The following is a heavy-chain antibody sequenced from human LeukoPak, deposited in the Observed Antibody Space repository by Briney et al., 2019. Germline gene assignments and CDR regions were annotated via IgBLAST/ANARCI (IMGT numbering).Heavy chain of an antibody. V-gene: IGHV4-38-2*02. J-gene: IGHJ3*02. Sequence: SETLSLTCTVSGYSISSGYYWGWIRQPPGKGLEWIGSIYHSGSTYYNPSLKSRVTISVDTSKNQFSLKLSSVTAADTAVYYCASEVRGVIKNAFDIWGQGTMVTVSS. CDR1: GYSISSGYY. CDR3: ASEVRGVIKNAFDI. D-gene: IGHD3-10*01. CDR2: IYHSGST.